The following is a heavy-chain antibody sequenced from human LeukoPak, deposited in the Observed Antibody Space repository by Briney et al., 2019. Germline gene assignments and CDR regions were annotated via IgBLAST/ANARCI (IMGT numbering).Heavy chain of an antibody. V-gene: IGHV1-2*02. J-gene: IGHJ6*03. CDR3: ARFGGYSYGYFGYYYYYMDV. CDR2: INPNSGGT. D-gene: IGHD5-18*01. Sequence: ASVKVSCKASGYTFTGYYMHWVRQAPGQGLEWMGWINPNSGGTNYAQKFQGRVTMTTDTSTSTAYMELRSLRSDDTAVYYCARFGGYSYGYFGYYYYYMDVWGKGTTVTVSS. CDR1: GYTFTGYY.